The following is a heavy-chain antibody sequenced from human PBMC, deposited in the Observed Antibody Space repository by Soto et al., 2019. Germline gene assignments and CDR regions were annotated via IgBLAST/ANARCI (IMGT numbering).Heavy chain of an antibody. CDR2: ISYDGSNQ. J-gene: IGHJ4*02. CDR3: ARDLGGLDFDY. Sequence: QVQLVESGGGVVQPGRSLRLSCAASGFTFSDYTMHWVRQAPGKGLEWVVLISYDGSNQYYADSVKGRFTVSRDNSKNTLYLQMNSLRAEDTAVYYWARDLGGLDFDYWGQGTLVTVSS. V-gene: IGHV3-30-3*01. CDR1: GFTFSDYT. D-gene: IGHD3-16*01.